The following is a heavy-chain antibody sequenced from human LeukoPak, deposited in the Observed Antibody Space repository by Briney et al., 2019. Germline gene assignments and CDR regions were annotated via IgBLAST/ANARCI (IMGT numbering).Heavy chain of an antibody. CDR2: IRDSGGST. Sequence: GGSLRLSCAASGFTFSSYAMSWVRQAPGKGLEWVSAIRDSGGSTYYADSVKGRFTISRDNSKNTLYLQMNSLRAEDTAVYYCAKDHHRYLFDYWGQETLVTVSS. D-gene: IGHD1-1*01. J-gene: IGHJ4*02. CDR1: GFTFSSYA. V-gene: IGHV3-23*01. CDR3: AKDHHRYLFDY.